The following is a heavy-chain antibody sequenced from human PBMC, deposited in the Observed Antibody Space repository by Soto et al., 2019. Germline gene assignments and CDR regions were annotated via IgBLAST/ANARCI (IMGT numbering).Heavy chain of an antibody. CDR1: GGTFSSYV. D-gene: IGHD1-26*01. Sequence: QLVQSGAEVKKPGSSVKISCKASGGTFSSYVISWLRQAPGQGLEWMGGVIPILGQAYYAPNLQGRATITADDSTRTAYMELNRLTSADTAVYFCARVGGVGAPPGTDFWGQGTLVTVSS. CDR2: VIPILGQA. V-gene: IGHV1-69*01. CDR3: ARVGGVGAPPGTDF. J-gene: IGHJ4*02.